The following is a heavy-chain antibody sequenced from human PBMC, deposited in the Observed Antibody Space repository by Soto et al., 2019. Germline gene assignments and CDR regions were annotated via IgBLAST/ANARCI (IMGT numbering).Heavy chain of an antibody. CDR3: AREDCGGDCYPAAYNWFDP. CDR1: GGTFSSYA. Sequence: SVKVSCKASGGTFSSYAISWVRQAPGQGLEWMGGIIPIFGTANYAQKFQGRVTITADESTSTAYMELSSLRSEDTAVYYCAREDCGGDCYPAAYNWFDPWGQGTPVTVSS. D-gene: IGHD2-21*02. J-gene: IGHJ5*02. V-gene: IGHV1-69*13. CDR2: IIPIFGTA.